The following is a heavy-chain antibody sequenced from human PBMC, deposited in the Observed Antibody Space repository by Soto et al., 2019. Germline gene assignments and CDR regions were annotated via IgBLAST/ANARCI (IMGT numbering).Heavy chain of an antibody. V-gene: IGHV1-18*01. D-gene: IGHD1-1*01. CDR2: ISAHNGNT. J-gene: IGHJ4*02. Sequence: QVHLVQSGAEVKKPGASVKVSCKGSGYGFTTYGITWVRQAPGQGLEWMAWISAHNGNTNYAQKLQGRATVTRDTSTSTAYMELRSLRSDDTAVYYCARGRYGDYWGQAALVTVSS. CDR1: GYGFTTYG. CDR3: ARGRYGDY.